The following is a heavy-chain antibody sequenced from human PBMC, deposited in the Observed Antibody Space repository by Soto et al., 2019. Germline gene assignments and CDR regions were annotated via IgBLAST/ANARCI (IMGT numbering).Heavy chain of an antibody. V-gene: IGHV3-30*18. CDR2: ISYDGSNK. D-gene: IGHD3-9*01. CDR1: GFTFSSLN. J-gene: IGHJ4*02. Sequence: EGCLGLSCSGSGFTFSSLNMHWVRQAPGKGLEWVAVISYDGSNKYYADSVKGRFTISRDNSKNTLYLQMNSLRAEDTAVYYCAKDPYYDILTGYYNEPGYFDYWGQGTLVTVSS. CDR3: AKDPYYDILTGYYNEPGYFDY.